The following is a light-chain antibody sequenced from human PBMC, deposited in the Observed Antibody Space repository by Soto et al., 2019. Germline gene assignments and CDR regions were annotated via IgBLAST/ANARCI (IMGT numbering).Light chain of an antibody. CDR2: GAS. J-gene: IGKJ4*01. Sequence: EKVMTQAPAALSVSPGERATLSCRASQSGNSNLAWYQRKPGQAPRLLLNGASTRATGITASFSGSASGTEFTPTISSLQYEESPVYYCQQYNDSPLTFGGGTKVEIK. CDR3: QQYNDSPLT. V-gene: IGKV3-15*01. CDR1: QSGNSN.